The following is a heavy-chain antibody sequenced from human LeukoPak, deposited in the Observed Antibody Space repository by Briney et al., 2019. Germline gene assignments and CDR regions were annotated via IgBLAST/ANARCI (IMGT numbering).Heavy chain of an antibody. D-gene: IGHD3-10*01. Sequence: ASVTVSCKASGYTFSSYGISWVRQAPGQGLEWMGWISAYNGNTNYAQKLQGRVTMTTDTSTSTAYMELRSLRSDDTAVYYCAKDLSADYYGSGNYYSSYYYTDVWGKGTTVTVSS. CDR1: GYTFSSYG. J-gene: IGHJ6*03. V-gene: IGHV1-18*01. CDR2: ISAYNGNT. CDR3: AKDLSADYYGSGNYYSSYYYTDV.